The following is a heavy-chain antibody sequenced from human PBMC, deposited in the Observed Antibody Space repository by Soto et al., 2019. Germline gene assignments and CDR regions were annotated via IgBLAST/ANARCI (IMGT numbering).Heavy chain of an antibody. J-gene: IGHJ5*02. CDR2: IYYSGST. CDR3: ARDRDLGDLNPLLWFGPNNWFDP. D-gene: IGHD3-10*01. CDR1: GGSISSGGYY. V-gene: IGHV4-31*03. Sequence: SETLSLTCTVSGGSISSGGYYWSWIRQHPGEGLEWIGYIYYSGSTYYNPSLKSRVTISVDTSKNQFSLKLSSVTAADTAVYYCARDRDLGDLNPLLWFGPNNWFDPWGQGTLVTVSS.